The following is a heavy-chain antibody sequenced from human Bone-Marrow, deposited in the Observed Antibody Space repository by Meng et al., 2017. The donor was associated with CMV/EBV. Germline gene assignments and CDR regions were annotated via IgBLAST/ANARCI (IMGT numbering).Heavy chain of an antibody. D-gene: IGHD2-15*01. CDR1: GGSISSYY. J-gene: IGHJ1*01. CDR2: IYYSGTT. CDR3: ATVNGGRVGY. V-gene: IGHV4-59*01. Sequence: GSLRLSCTVSGGSISSYYWNWIRQPPGKGLECIGYIYYSGTTYYNPSLKSRVTMSVDTSENQLSLRLSSVTAADTAVYYCATVNGGRVGYWGQGTLVTVSS.